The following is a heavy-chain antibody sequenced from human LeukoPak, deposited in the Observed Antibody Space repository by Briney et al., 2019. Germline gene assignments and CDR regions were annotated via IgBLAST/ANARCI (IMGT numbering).Heavy chain of an antibody. CDR1: GYTFTSYG. CDR2: INTYNGIA. Sequence: GASVEVSCEASGYTFTSYGITWVRQAPGQGLEWMGWINTYNGIANYAQKIQGRVTMTTDTSTSTAYMELRSLISDDTAVYYCARYQVGVGGWDFFDYWGQGTLVTVSS. V-gene: IGHV1-18*01. J-gene: IGHJ4*02. CDR3: ARYQVGVGGWDFFDY. D-gene: IGHD1-26*01.